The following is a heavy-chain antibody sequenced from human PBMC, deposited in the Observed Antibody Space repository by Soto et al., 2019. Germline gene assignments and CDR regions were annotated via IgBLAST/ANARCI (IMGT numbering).Heavy chain of an antibody. J-gene: IGHJ6*02. CDR1: GFTFSSYS. D-gene: IGHD2-15*01. V-gene: IGHV3-21*01. CDR2: ISSSSSYI. Sequence: EVQLVESGGGLVKPGGSLRLSCAASGFTFSSYSMNWVRQAPGKGLEWVSSISSSSSYIYYADSVKGRFTISRDNAKNSLYLEMNSLRAEDTAVYYCARLLGVAARRYYYGMDVWGQGTTVTVSS. CDR3: ARLLGVAARRYYYGMDV.